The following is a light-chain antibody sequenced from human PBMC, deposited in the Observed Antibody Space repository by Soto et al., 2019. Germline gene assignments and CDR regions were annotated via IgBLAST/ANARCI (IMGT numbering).Light chain of an antibody. CDR1: SSDVGGYNY. J-gene: IGLJ2*01. CDR3: SSYTSSSTLRV. CDR2: DVS. Sequence: QSVLTQPASVSGSPGQSITISCTGTSSDVGGYNYVSWYQQHPGKAPKLMIYDVSNRPSGVSNRFSGSKSGNTASLTISGLQAEDGGDYYCSSYTSSSTLRVFGGGTKLTVL. V-gene: IGLV2-14*01.